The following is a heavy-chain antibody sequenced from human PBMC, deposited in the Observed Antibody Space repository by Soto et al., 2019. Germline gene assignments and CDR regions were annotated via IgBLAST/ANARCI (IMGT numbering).Heavy chain of an antibody. CDR2: INPILGIT. D-gene: IGHD6-19*01. V-gene: IGHV1-69*04. CDR3: ARGLAVADYYGMEV. Sequence: QVQLVQSGPGVKKPGSSVKVSCKVSGGTFSNDVINWVRHVPGQGLEWMAKINPILGITNSAQKFQGRATITADKSTNTAYMELSSLESKDTAVYYCARGLAVADYYGMEVWGQGTRVTVSS. J-gene: IGHJ6*02. CDR1: GGTFSNDV.